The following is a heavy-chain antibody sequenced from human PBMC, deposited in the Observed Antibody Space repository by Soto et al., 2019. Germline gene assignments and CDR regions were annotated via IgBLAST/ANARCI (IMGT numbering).Heavy chain of an antibody. J-gene: IGHJ4*02. CDR2: ISAYNGNT. V-gene: IGHV1-18*01. D-gene: IGHD3-10*01. CDR1: GYNFTRYG. Sequence: ASVKVSCKASGYNFTRYGISWVRQAPGQGLEWMGWISAYNGNTNYAQKLQGRVTMTTDTSTSTAYMELRSLRSDDTAVYHCARDGGPYGSGSYNDYWGQGTLVTVSS. CDR3: ARDGGPYGSGSYNDY.